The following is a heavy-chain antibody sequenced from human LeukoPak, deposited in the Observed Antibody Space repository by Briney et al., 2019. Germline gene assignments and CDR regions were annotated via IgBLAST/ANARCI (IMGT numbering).Heavy chain of an antibody. V-gene: IGHV1-2*06. CDR3: ARDLDHYYDSSRHFDY. D-gene: IGHD3-22*01. J-gene: IGHJ4*02. CDR1: GYTFTGYY. Sequence: ASVKVPSKASGYTFTGYYMHWVRQAPGQGLEWMGRINPNSGGTNYAQKFQGRVTMTRDTSISTAYMELSRLRSDDTAVYYCARDLDHYYDSSRHFDYWGQGTLVTVSS. CDR2: INPNSGGT.